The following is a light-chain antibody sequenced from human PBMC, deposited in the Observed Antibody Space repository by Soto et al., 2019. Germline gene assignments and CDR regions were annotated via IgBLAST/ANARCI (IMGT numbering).Light chain of an antibody. CDR2: ANT. CDR3: QSYDSSLSGVI. Sequence: QSVLTQPPSVSGAPGQRVAISCTGSSSNIGAGFDVHWYQQLPGTAPKLLIYANTNRPSGVPDRFSCSKSGTSASLAITGLQAEDDADYYCQSYDSSLSGVIFGGGTKLTVL. CDR1: SSNIGAGFD. J-gene: IGLJ2*01. V-gene: IGLV1-40*01.